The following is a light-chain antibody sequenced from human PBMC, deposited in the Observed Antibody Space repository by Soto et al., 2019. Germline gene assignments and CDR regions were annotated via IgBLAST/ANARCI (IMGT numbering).Light chain of an antibody. Sequence: EIALTQSPGTLSLSPGERATLSCRASQSVSSSYLVWHQQKPGQAPRLLIYGASSRATGIPDRFSGSVSGTGFTLTISRLEPEDFAVYYCQQYGSSPPWTFGQGTKVDIK. CDR1: QSVSSSY. CDR3: QQYGSSPPWT. J-gene: IGKJ1*01. CDR2: GAS. V-gene: IGKV3-20*01.